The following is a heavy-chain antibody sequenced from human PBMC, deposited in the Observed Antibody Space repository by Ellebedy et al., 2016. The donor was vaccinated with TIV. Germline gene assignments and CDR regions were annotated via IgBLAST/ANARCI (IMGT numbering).Heavy chain of an antibody. CDR1: GFTFVSHA. J-gene: IGHJ4*02. Sequence: GESLKISCAASGFTFVSHAMTWVRQAPGTGLEWVSAINGRGGTTYYADSVKGRFTISRDNSKRTVDLQMNSLRAEDTAVYFCAKDRTPGDGYWVFDNWGQGTLVSVSS. V-gene: IGHV3-23*01. D-gene: IGHD5-18*01. CDR2: INGRGGTT. CDR3: AKDRTPGDGYWVFDN.